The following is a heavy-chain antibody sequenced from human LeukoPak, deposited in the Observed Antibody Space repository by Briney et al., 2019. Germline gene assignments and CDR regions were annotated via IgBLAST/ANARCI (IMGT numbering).Heavy chain of an antibody. CDR2: ISYDGSNK. CDR1: GFTFSSYG. J-gene: IGHJ4*02. D-gene: IGHD3-3*01. CDR3: AKEKAYDFWSGYSYYFDY. V-gene: IGHV3-30*18. Sequence: GGSLRLSCAASGFTFSSYGMHWVRQAPGKGLEWVAVISYDGSNKYYADSVKGRFTISRDNSKNTLYLQMNSLRAEDTAVYYCAKEKAYDFWSGYSYYFDYWGQGTLVTVSP.